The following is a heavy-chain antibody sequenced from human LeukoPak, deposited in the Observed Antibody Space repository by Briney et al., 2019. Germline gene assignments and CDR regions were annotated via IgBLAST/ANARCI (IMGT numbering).Heavy chain of an antibody. Sequence: GGSLKLSCAASGFTFSGSAMHWVRQASGKGLEWVGRIRSKANSYVTAYAASVKGRFTISRDDSKNTAYLQMNSLKTEDTAVYYCTRSRHSSSWYSYYYYMDVWGKGTTVTVSS. V-gene: IGHV3-73*01. J-gene: IGHJ6*03. CDR3: TRSRHSSSWYSYYYYMDV. CDR2: IRSKANSYVT. D-gene: IGHD6-13*01. CDR1: GFTFSGSA.